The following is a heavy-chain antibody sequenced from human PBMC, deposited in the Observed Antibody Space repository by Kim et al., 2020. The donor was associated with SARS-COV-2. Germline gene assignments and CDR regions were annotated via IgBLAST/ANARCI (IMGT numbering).Heavy chain of an antibody. CDR2: ISYDGSNK. Sequence: GGSLRLSCAASGFTFSSYGMHWVRQAPGKGLEWVAVISYDGSNKYYADSVKGRFTISRDNSKNTLYLQMNSLRAEDTAVYYCAKDGFRGLGYCSSTSCYRPIDYWGQGTLVTVSS. J-gene: IGHJ4*02. V-gene: IGHV3-30*18. CDR3: AKDGFRGLGYCSSTSCYRPIDY. D-gene: IGHD2-2*02. CDR1: GFTFSSYG.